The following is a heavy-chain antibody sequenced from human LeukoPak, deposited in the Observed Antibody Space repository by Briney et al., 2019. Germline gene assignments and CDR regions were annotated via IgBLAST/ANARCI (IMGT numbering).Heavy chain of an antibody. J-gene: IGHJ5*02. D-gene: IGHD2-2*01. CDR3: ARLTEVVVPVDPPRFDP. Sequence: GGSLRLSCAASGFTFSDYYMSWIRQAPGKGLEWVSYISSSSSYTNYADSVKGRFTISRDNAKNSLYLQMNSLRAEDTAVYYCARLTEVVVPVDPPRFDPWGQGTLVTVSS. V-gene: IGHV3-11*06. CDR2: ISSSSSYT. CDR1: GFTFSDYY.